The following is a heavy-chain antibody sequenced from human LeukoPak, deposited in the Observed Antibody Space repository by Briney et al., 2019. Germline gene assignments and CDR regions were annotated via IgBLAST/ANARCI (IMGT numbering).Heavy chain of an antibody. V-gene: IGHV3-30*18. CDR2: ISYDGSNK. J-gene: IGHJ4*02. Sequence: GRSLRLSCAASGFTFSSYGMRWVRQAPGKGLEWVAVISYDGSNKYYADSVKGRFTISRDNSKNTLYLQMNSLRAEDTAVYYCAKDVDVGTLDYWGQGTLVIVSS. CDR3: AKDVDVGTLDY. CDR1: GFTFSSYG. D-gene: IGHD7-27*01.